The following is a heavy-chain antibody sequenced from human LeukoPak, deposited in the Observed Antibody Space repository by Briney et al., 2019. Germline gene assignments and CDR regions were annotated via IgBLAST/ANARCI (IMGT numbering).Heavy chain of an antibody. CDR1: GFTFSSYA. Sequence: GGSLRLSCAASGFTFSSYATSWVRQAPGKGLEWVSAITGTGGHTYYVASVQGRFTVSRDNSRNTLYLQMSSLRGGDSAIYYCAKVRDTREWYKDAFDVWGQGTRVTVSS. D-gene: IGHD3-3*01. V-gene: IGHV3-23*01. CDR2: ITGTGGHT. CDR3: AKVRDTREWYKDAFDV. J-gene: IGHJ3*01.